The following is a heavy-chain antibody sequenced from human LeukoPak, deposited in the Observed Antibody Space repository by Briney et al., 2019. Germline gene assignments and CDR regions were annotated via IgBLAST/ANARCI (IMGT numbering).Heavy chain of an antibody. CDR2: IYYSGST. V-gene: IGHV4-59*01. CDR3: ARVGSWFGELLSPIFDY. J-gene: IGHJ4*02. Sequence: SETLSLTCTVSGSSIRSYYWSWIRQPPGKGLEWIGYIYYSGSTNYNPSLKSRVTISVDTSKNQFSLKLSSVTAADTAVYYCARVGSWFGELLSPIFDYWGQGTLVTVSS. D-gene: IGHD3-10*01. CDR1: GSSIRSYY.